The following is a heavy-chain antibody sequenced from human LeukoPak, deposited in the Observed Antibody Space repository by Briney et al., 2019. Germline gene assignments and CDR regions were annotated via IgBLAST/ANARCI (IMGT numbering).Heavy chain of an antibody. CDR2: IFYSGIT. V-gene: IGHV4-39*01. Sequence: PSETLSLTCTVSGGSISTDTNYWAWIRQPPGKGLEWIGSIFYSGITYYNRSLKSPVTISVDTSQNQFSLKLSSVTAADTAVYYCARLPSSGYYYLDYWGQGTLVTVSS. J-gene: IGHJ4*02. D-gene: IGHD3-3*01. CDR3: ARLPSSGYYYLDY. CDR1: GGSISTDTNY.